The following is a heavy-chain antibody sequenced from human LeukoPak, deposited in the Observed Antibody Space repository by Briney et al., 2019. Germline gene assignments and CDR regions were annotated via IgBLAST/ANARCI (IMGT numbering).Heavy chain of an antibody. CDR1: GGTFSNSP. V-gene: IGHV1-69*13. D-gene: IGHD6-19*01. CDR3: ARLGSVAGHNWFDP. Sequence: ASVKVSCKASGGTFSNSPISWVRQAPRQGLEWMGGIIPIFGTANYAQKFQGRVTITADESTSTAYMELSSLRSEDTAVYYCARLGSVAGHNWFDPWGQGTLVAVSS. CDR2: IIPIFGTA. J-gene: IGHJ5*02.